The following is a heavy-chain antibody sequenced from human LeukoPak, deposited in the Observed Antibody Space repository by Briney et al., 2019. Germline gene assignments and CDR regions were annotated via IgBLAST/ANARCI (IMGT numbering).Heavy chain of an antibody. D-gene: IGHD2-2*01. CDR3: TRGGDFGVPAPLGIDAFDF. CDR2: IRSRAYAETT. J-gene: IGHJ3*01. V-gene: IGHV3-49*04. CDR1: GFNFRDYA. Sequence: GGSLRLSCTTSGFNFRDYALSWVRQAPGKGLEWVGFIRSRAYAETTEYAASVKGRFTISKDYSKTIAYLQMNSLKTEDTAVYYCTRGGDFGVPAPLGIDAFDFWGQGTMVTVSS.